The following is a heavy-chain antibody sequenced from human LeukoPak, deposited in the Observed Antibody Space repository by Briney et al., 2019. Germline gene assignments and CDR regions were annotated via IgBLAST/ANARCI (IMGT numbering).Heavy chain of an antibody. CDR1: TDSISSYY. J-gene: IGHJ5*02. V-gene: IGHV4-4*07. CDR2: IYTSGSI. D-gene: IGHD3-10*01. Sequence: PSETLSLTCTVSTDSISSYYWSWIRQPAGKGLEWIGRIYTSGSINYNPSLKSRVTVSVDTSKKQFTLKLSSVTAADTAVYYCARGFTMVRGPYGWFDPWGQGALVTVSS. CDR3: ARGFTMVRGPYGWFDP.